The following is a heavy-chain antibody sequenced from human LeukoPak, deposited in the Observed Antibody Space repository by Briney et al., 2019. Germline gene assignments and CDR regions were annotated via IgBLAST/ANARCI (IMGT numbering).Heavy chain of an antibody. CDR1: GGSFSGYY. Sequence: SETLSLTCAVYGGSFSGYYWSWIRQPPGKGLEWIGEINHSGSTNYNPSLKSRVTISVDTSEDQFSLKLSSVTAADTAVYYCARGWELLEKYYFDYWGQGTLVTVSS. CDR2: INHSGST. J-gene: IGHJ4*02. CDR3: ARGWELLEKYYFDY. D-gene: IGHD1-26*01. V-gene: IGHV4-34*01.